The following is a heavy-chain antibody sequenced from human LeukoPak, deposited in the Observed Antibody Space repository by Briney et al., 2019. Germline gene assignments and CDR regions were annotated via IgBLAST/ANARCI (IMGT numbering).Heavy chain of an antibody. Sequence: SQTLSLTCTVSGGSISSGDYYWSWIRQPPGKGLVWIGYICYSGSTYYNPSLKSRVTISVDTSKNQFSLKLSSVTAADTAVYYCARDTDMVRGVIKRAFDIWGQGTMVTVSS. V-gene: IGHV4-30-4*08. D-gene: IGHD3-10*01. CDR3: ARDTDMVRGVIKRAFDI. CDR1: GGSISSGDYY. J-gene: IGHJ3*02. CDR2: ICYSGST.